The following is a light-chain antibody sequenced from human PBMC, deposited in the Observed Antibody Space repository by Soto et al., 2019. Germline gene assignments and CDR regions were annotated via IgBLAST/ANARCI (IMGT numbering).Light chain of an antibody. J-gene: IGKJ5*01. V-gene: IGKV3-15*01. CDR2: DTS. Sequence: EILMTQSPATVSVSPGARATLSCRASQSVSRKLAWYQHQPGQAPRLLIYDTSTRAADIPARFSGSGSGTDFTLTISSLQSEDFAVYYCQQYNHWRSISFGQGTRLEIK. CDR3: QQYNHWRSIS. CDR1: QSVSRK.